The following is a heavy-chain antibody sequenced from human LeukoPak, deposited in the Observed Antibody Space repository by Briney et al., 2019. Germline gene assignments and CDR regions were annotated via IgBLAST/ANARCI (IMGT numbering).Heavy chain of an antibody. J-gene: IGHJ4*02. CDR3: ARGIAVAEYDY. CDR1: GGTISSYA. V-gene: IGHV1-69*04. CDR2: IIPILGIA. D-gene: IGHD6-19*01. Sequence: ASVKVSCKASGGTISSYAISWVRQAPGQGLEWMGRIIPILGIANYAQKFQGRVTITADKSTSTAYMELSSLRSEDTAVYYCARGIAVAEYDYWGQGTLVTVSS.